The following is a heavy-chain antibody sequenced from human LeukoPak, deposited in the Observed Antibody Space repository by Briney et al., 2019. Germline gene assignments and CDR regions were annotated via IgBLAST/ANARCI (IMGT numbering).Heavy chain of an antibody. Sequence: PSETLSLTCTVSGGSISSGDYYWSWIRQPPGKGLEWIGYIYYSGSTYYNPSLKSRVTISVDTSKNQFSLKLSSVTAADTAVYYCARDPLEGWFDPWGQGTLVTVSS. V-gene: IGHV4-30-4*08. CDR1: GGSISSGDYY. CDR3: ARDPLEGWFDP. J-gene: IGHJ5*02. D-gene: IGHD1-1*01. CDR2: IYYSGST.